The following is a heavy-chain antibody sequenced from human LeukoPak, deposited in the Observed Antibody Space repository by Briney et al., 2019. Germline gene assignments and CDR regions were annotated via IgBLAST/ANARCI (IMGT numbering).Heavy chain of an antibody. CDR2: TNHSVST. V-gene: IGHV4-34*01. J-gene: IGHJ4*02. D-gene: IGHD3-16*01. Sequence: SETLSLTCAVSDASFSGFSWSCVRQSPGKGLEWIGETNHSVSTNYNPSLNRRDTISVDTSKNQFSMKVTSVNAADTAVYFCARLKDYYERSLSFDYWGQGNLVTVSS. CDR3: ARLKDYYERSLSFDY. CDR1: DASFSGFS.